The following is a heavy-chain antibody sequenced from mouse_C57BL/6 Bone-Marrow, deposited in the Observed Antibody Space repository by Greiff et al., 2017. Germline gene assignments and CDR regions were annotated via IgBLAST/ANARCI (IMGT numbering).Heavy chain of an antibody. V-gene: IGHV8-12*01. CDR3: ARRDSSGLYYYAMDY. J-gene: IGHJ4*01. CDR1: GFSLSTSGMG. CDR2: IYWDDDK. Sequence: QVTLKECGPGILQSSQTLSLTCSFSGFSLSTSGMGVSWIRQPSGKGLEWLAHIYWDDDKRYNPSLKSRLTISKDTSRNQVFLKITSVDTADTATYYCARRDSSGLYYYAMDYWGQGTSVTVSS. D-gene: IGHD3-2*02.